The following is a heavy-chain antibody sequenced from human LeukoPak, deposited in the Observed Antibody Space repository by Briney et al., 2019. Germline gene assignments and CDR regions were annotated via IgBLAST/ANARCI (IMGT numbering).Heavy chain of an antibody. D-gene: IGHD3-22*01. CDR2: TYYRSKWYN. CDR3: ARGVGYYDSSGYYYGGFDI. J-gene: IGHJ3*02. CDR1: GDSVSSNSAA. V-gene: IGHV6-1*01. Sequence: SQTLSLTCAISGDSVSSNSAAWNWFRQSPSRGLEWLGRTYYRSKWYNDYAVSVKSRITINPDTSKNQFSLQLNSVTPEDTAVYYCARGVGYYDSSGYYYGGFDIWGQGTMVTVSS.